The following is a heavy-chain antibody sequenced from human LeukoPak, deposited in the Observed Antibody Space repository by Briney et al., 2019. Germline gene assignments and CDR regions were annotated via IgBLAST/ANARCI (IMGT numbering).Heavy chain of an antibody. J-gene: IGHJ3*01. CDR2: ITTSSTYI. Sequence: GGSLGLSCAASGFTFSSYSMSWVRQAPGKGLEWVSSITTSSTYISYADSVKGRFTISRDNAKNSLYLQMNSLRAEDTAVYYCARTKPLDPFDSWGQGTLVTVSS. CDR1: GFTFSSYS. CDR3: ARTKPLDPFDS. V-gene: IGHV3-21*01.